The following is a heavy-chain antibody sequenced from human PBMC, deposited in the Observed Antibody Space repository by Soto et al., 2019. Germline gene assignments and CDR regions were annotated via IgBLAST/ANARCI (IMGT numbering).Heavy chain of an antibody. V-gene: IGHV3-33*01. D-gene: IGHD5-18*01. CDR1: GFTFSSYG. Sequence: PGGSLRLSCAASGFTFSSYGMHWVRQAPGKGLEWVAVIWYDGSNKYYADSVKGRFTISRDNSKNTLYLQMNSLRAEDTAVYYCARNVDTAMDLLRTYYYYYGMDVWGQGTTVTVSS. CDR3: ARNVDTAMDLLRTYYYYYGMDV. CDR2: IWYDGSNK. J-gene: IGHJ6*02.